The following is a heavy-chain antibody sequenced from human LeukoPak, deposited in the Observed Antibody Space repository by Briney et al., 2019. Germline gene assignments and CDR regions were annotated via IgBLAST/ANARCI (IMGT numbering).Heavy chain of an antibody. J-gene: IGHJ4*02. Sequence: EPSETLSLTCTVSGGSISSSSYYWGWIRQPPGKGLEWIGSIYYSGSTYYNPSLKSRVTISVDTSKGQFSLRLTSVTAADTAVYYCARHVRFLEWLSSYYFDYWGQGTLVTVSS. V-gene: IGHV4-39*01. CDR3: ARHVRFLEWLSSYYFDY. CDR1: GGSISSSSYY. D-gene: IGHD3-3*01. CDR2: IYYSGST.